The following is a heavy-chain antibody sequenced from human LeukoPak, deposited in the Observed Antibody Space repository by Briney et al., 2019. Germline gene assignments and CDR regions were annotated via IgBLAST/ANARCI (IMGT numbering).Heavy chain of an antibody. CDR2: IYYSGGT. J-gene: IGHJ4*02. CDR3: ARNDQGRYYDILTGYYPLDYFDY. Sequence: SETLSLTCTVSGGSISSSSYYWGWIRQPPGKGLEWIGSIYYSGGTYYNPSLKSRVTISVDTSKNQFSLKLSSVTAADTAVYYCARNDQGRYYDILTGYYPLDYFDYWGQGTLVTVSS. V-gene: IGHV4-39*01. CDR1: GGSISSSSYY. D-gene: IGHD3-9*01.